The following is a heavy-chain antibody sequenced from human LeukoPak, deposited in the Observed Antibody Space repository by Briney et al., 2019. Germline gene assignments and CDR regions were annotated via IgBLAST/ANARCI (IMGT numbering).Heavy chain of an antibody. CDR2: IYYSGST. V-gene: IGHV4-59*08. CDR3: ATSSDSGSYYYFDY. D-gene: IGHD1-26*01. Sequence: PSETLSLTCTVSGGSISTYYWSWIRQPPGKGLEWIGYIYYSGSTNSNPSLKSRVTISVDTSKNQFSLKLSSVTAADMAVYYCATSSDSGSYYYFDYWGQGALVTVSS. J-gene: IGHJ4*02. CDR1: GGSISTYY.